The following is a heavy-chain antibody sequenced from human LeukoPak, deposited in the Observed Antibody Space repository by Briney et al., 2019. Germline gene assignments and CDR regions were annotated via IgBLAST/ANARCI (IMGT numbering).Heavy chain of an antibody. D-gene: IGHD6-13*01. CDR1: GGSISSSSYY. Sequence: SETLSLTCTVSGGSISSSSYYWGWIRQPTGKRLEWSGSIYYSGSTYYNPSLKSRVTISVDTSKNQFSLKLSSVTAADTAVYYCARSVSAAAGTDVFYWGQGTLVTVSS. CDR2: IYYSGST. CDR3: ARSVSAAAGTDVFY. V-gene: IGHV4-39*01. J-gene: IGHJ4*02.